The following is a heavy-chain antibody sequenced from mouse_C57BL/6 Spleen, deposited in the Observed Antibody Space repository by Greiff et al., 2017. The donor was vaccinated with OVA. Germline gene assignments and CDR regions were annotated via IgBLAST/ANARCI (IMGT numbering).Heavy chain of an antibody. CDR2: IDPSDSYT. CDR3: TRGVTTCYYFDY. J-gene: IGHJ2*01. CDR1: GYTFTSYW. Sequence: VQLQQPGAELVMPGASVKLSCKASGYTFTSYWMHWVKQRPGQGLEWIGEIDPSDSYTNYNQKFKGKSTLTVDKSSSTAYMQLSSLTSEDSAVYYCTRGVTTCYYFDYWGQGTTLTVSS. V-gene: IGHV1-69*01. D-gene: IGHD2-2*01.